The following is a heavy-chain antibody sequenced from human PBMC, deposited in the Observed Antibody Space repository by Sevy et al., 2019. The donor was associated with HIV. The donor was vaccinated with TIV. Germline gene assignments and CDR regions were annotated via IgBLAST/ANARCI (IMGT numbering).Heavy chain of an antibody. J-gene: IGHJ5*02. V-gene: IGHV1-2*02. CDR1: GYTFTGNY. D-gene: IGHD3-22*01. CDR2: INPDNGGR. Sequence: ASVKVSCKASGYTFTGNYRHWVRQAPGQGLEWMGWINPDNGGRYSAQSFQDRVTMTRDTSISTAYMELTSLKSDDTAVYYCARGYYDSSGSLAWLDPWGQGALVTVSS. CDR3: ARGYYDSSGSLAWLDP.